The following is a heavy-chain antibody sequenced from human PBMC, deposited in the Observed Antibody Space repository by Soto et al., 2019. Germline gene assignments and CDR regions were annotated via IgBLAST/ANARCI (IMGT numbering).Heavy chain of an antibody. CDR2: VSPNGQGI. Sequence: PGGSLRLSCAASGFTLGRYGMSWVRQAPGKGLEWVSAVSPNGQGIYYADSVRGRFTISRDFSKNTVFLHMDSLRADDTAVYYCGKERRGRGWFVCNYWGQGIVVTVSS. CDR3: GKERRGRGWFVCNY. D-gene: IGHD6-19*01. CDR1: GFTLGRYG. V-gene: IGHV3-23*01. J-gene: IGHJ4*02.